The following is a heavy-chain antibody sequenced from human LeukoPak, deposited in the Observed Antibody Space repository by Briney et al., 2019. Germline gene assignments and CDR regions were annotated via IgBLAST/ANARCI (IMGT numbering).Heavy chain of an antibody. CDR2: INPDSGDT. CDR3: ARESQMFWPKETNWFDP. CDR1: GYKFVAYY. Sequence: GASVKVSCKASGYKFVAYYIHWVRQSPGQGLEWLGRINPDSGDTNYAQKFQGRVTMMRDTSSSTAYMELSRLKSDDTAIYYCARESQMFWPKETNWFDPWGHGTLVTVAS. D-gene: IGHD3-9*01. J-gene: IGHJ5*02. V-gene: IGHV1-2*06.